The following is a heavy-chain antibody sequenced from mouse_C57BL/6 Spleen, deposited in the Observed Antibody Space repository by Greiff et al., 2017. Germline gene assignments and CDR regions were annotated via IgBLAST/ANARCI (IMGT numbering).Heavy chain of an antibody. CDR3: ATVTAWFAY. CDR1: GYTFTSYW. CDR2: IHPNSGST. J-gene: IGHJ3*01. Sequence: VQLQQPGAELVKPGASVKLSCKASGYTFTSYWMHWVKQRPGQGLEWIGMIHPNSGSTNYNEKFKSKATLTVDESSSPAYMHLSSLTSEDSAVYCCATVTAWFAYWGQGTLVTVSA. D-gene: IGHD2-13*01. V-gene: IGHV1-64*01.